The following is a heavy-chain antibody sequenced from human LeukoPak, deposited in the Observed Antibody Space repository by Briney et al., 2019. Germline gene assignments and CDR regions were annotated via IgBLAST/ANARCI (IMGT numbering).Heavy chain of an antibody. J-gene: IGHJ4*02. D-gene: IGHD6-19*01. CDR1: GFTFSDYY. CDR3: ARTVAGVDY. V-gene: IGHV3-11*06. Sequence: GGSLRLSCAASGFTFSDYYMSWIRQAPGKGLEGVSYISSSSSYTNYADSVKGRFTISRDNAKNSLYLQMNSLRAEDTAVYYCARTVAGVDYWGQGTLVTVSS. CDR2: ISSSSSYT.